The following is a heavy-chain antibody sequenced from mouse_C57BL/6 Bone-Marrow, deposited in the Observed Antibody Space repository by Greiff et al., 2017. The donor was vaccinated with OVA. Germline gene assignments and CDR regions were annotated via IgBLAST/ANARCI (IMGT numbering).Heavy chain of an antibody. D-gene: IGHD1-1*01. CDR1: GYSITSGYY. J-gene: IGHJ4*01. V-gene: IGHV3-6*01. Sequence: DVQLQESGPGLVKPSQSLSLTCSVTGYSITSGYYWNWIRQFPGNKLEWMGYISYDGSNNYNPSLKNRISITRDTSKNQFFLKLNSVTTEDTATYYCARRDYYYGSSEGEMDYWGQGTSVTVSS. CDR2: ISYDGSN. CDR3: ARRDYYYGSSEGEMDY.